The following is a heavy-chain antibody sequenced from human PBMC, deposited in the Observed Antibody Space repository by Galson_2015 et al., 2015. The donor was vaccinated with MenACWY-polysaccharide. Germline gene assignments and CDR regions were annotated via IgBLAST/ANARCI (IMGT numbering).Heavy chain of an antibody. CDR1: FFPFLLSS. Sequence: SLLLSFSSSFFPFLLSSLLFFFFSPGKGLEWVSGVSASGGSTVYTDSAKGRFTMSRDNSKRSLYLQMNSLRAEDTAVYYCAKDTGPGEYAYSWGTFDIWGRGTMVTVSS. CDR3: AKDTGPGEYAYSWGTFDI. CDR2: VSASGGST. D-gene: IGHD3-10*01. J-gene: IGHJ3*02. V-gene: IGHV3-23*01.